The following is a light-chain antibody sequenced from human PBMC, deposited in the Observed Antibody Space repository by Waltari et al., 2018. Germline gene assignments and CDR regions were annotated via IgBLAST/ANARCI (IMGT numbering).Light chain of an antibody. Sequence: EIVMTQSPATLSVSPGDRATLSCRASQSVSSNLAWYQQKPGQSPRLLIYGASTRATVIAARFSGSGSGTEFTLTISSLQSEDFALYYCQQYNDWPRTFGQGTKVEI. CDR2: GAS. CDR1: QSVSSN. CDR3: QQYNDWPRT. V-gene: IGKV3-15*01. J-gene: IGKJ1*01.